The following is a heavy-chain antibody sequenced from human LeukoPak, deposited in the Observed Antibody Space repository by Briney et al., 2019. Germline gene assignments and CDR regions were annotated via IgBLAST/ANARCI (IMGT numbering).Heavy chain of an antibody. D-gene: IGHD2-15*01. CDR2: ITTSSSTT. Sequence: PGGSLRLSCEASGFTFSSYDMNWVRQAPGKGLGWVSYITTSSSTTYNADSVKGRFTISRDNAKNSLFLQMNSLRDEDTAVYYCARDSDCSGGSCYPRYFQHWGQGTLVTVSS. CDR3: ARDSDCSGGSCYPRYFQH. J-gene: IGHJ1*01. CDR1: GFTFSSYD. V-gene: IGHV3-48*02.